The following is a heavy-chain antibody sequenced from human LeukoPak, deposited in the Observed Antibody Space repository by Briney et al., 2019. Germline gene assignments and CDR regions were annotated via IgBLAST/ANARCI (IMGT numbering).Heavy chain of an antibody. CDR1: GGSISSYY. Sequence: SETLSLTCTVSGGSISSYYWSWIRQPAGKGLEWIGRIYTSGSTNYNPSLKSRVTMSVDTSKNQFSLKLSSVTAADTAVYYCAREDWSADGFQNWFDPWGQGTLVTVSS. D-gene: IGHD3/OR15-3a*01. J-gene: IGHJ5*02. CDR2: IYTSGST. CDR3: AREDWSADGFQNWFDP. V-gene: IGHV4-4*07.